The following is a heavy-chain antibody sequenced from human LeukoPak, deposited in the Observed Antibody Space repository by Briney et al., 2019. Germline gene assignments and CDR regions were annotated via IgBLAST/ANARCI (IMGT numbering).Heavy chain of an antibody. D-gene: IGHD1-26*01. CDR3: ARDLLGGSYYSGWFDP. CDR1: GFTFSSYN. CDR2: ISSSSSYI. V-gene: IGHV3-21*01. Sequence: GGSLRLSRAASGFTFSSYNMNWVRQAPGKGLEWVSSISSSSSYIYYADSVKGRFTISRDNAKNSLFLQMNSLRAEDTAVYYCARDLLGGSYYSGWFDPWGQGTLVTVSS. J-gene: IGHJ5*02.